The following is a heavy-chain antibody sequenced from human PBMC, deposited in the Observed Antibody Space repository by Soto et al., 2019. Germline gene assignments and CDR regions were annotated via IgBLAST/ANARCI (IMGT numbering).Heavy chain of an antibody. CDR1: GGSISSGGYS. CDR3: ARGRSLIYYDSSGYYPYYFDY. D-gene: IGHD3-22*01. CDR2: IYHSGST. Sequence: SETLSLTCAVSGGSISSGGYSWSWIRQPPGKGLEWIGYIYHSGSTYYNPSLKSRVTISVDRSKNQFSLKLSSVTAADTAVYYCARGRSLIYYDSSGYYPYYFDYWGQGTLVTVSS. J-gene: IGHJ4*02. V-gene: IGHV4-30-2*01.